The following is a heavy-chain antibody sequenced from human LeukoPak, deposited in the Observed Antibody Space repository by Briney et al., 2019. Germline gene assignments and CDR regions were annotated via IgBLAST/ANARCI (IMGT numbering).Heavy chain of an antibody. V-gene: IGHV4-34*01. CDR3: AREHSRRGAFDI. J-gene: IGHJ3*02. D-gene: IGHD3-10*01. CDR1: GGSFSGYY. Sequence: PSETLSLTCAVYGGSFSGYYWSWIRQPPGKGLEWIGEINHSGSTNYNPSLKSRVTISVDTSKNQFSLKLSSVTAADTAVYYCAREHSRRGAFDIWGQGTMVTVSS. CDR2: INHSGST.